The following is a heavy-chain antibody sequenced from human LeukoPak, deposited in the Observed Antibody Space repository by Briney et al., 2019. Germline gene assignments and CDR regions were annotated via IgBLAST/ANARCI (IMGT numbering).Heavy chain of an antibody. CDR2: ISSSSSYI. V-gene: IGHV3-21*01. D-gene: IGHD4-23*01. CDR1: GFALSKYA. J-gene: IGHJ4*02. Sequence: GGSLRLSCAASGFALSKYAMSWVRQAPGKGLEWVSSISSSSSYIYYADSVKGRFTISRDNAKNSLYLQMNSLRAEDTAVYYCARVGGAMGYWGQGTLVTVSS. CDR3: ARVGGAMGY.